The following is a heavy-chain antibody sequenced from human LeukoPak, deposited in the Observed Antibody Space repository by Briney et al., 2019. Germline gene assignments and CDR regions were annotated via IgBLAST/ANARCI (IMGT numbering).Heavy chain of an antibody. CDR1: GFTFSSYG. Sequence: PGGSLRLSCAASGFTFSSYGMHWVRQAPGKGLEWVAIISFDGSNEYYADSVKGRFTISRDNSKNTLYLQMNSPRAEDTAVYYCAKTLGYSGYFSPWGQGTLVTVSS. D-gene: IGHD3-22*01. CDR3: AKTLGYSGYFSP. V-gene: IGHV3-30*18. J-gene: IGHJ5*02. CDR2: ISFDGSNE.